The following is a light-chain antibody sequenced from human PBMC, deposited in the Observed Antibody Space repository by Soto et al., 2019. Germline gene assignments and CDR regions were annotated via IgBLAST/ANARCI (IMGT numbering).Light chain of an antibody. Sequence: EIVLTQSPGTLSLSPGEIATLSCRASQSVSSSLAWYQQKPGQAPRLLIHGASSRATGIPDRFSGSGSGTDFTLTISRLEPEDFSVYYCHQYGTAPLTVGPGTKVDIK. J-gene: IGKJ3*01. CDR1: QSVSSS. CDR3: HQYGTAPLT. V-gene: IGKV3-20*01. CDR2: GAS.